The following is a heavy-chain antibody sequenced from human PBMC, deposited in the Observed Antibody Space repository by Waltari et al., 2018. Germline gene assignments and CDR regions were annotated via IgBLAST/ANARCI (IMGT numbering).Heavy chain of an antibody. Sequence: QLQLQESGPGLVKPSGTLSLTCSVSGDSMTTHNWLSWVRQPPGKGLEWMWQSHLSGRTNENPSLERRVTISIDTANIQFSLKMTSTTAADTAVYYCARDRGRGLYLDSRGQGTPVTVSP. J-gene: IGHJ4*02. CDR3: ARDRGRGLYLDS. D-gene: IGHD2-15*01. V-gene: IGHV4-4*02. CDR2: SHLSGRT. CDR1: GDSMTTHNW.